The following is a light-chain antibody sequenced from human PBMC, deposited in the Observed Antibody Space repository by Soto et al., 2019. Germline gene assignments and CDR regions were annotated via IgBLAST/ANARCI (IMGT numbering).Light chain of an antibody. CDR1: SSDIGVYNY. V-gene: IGLV2-14*01. CDR3: SSYTINSTLV. CDR2: DVS. Sequence: QSALTQPASVSGSPGQSITVSCTETSSDIGVYNYVSWYQQHPGKAPKVMIYDVSNRPSGVSNRFSGSKSGNTASLTISGLQADDEADYYCSSYTINSTLVFGTGTKVTVL. J-gene: IGLJ1*01.